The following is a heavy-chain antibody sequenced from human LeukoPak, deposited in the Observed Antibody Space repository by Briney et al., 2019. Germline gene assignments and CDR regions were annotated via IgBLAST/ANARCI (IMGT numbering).Heavy chain of an antibody. D-gene: IGHD3-22*01. Sequence: GGSLRLSCAASGFTFSDYYMSWIRQVPGKGLEWVSYISSSGSTIYYADSVKGRFTISRDNAKNSLYLQMNSLRAEDTALYYCARSHPSDTSGWSNPYFDKWGQGTLVTVSS. CDR2: ISSSGSTI. J-gene: IGHJ4*02. CDR3: ARSHPSDTSGWSNPYFDK. CDR1: GFTFSDYY. V-gene: IGHV3-11*04.